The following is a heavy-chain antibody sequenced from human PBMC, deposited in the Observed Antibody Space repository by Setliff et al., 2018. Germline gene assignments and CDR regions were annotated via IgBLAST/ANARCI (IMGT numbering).Heavy chain of an antibody. J-gene: IGHJ6*02. CDR2: TIPMFDRP. CDR1: GGTFKNHA. V-gene: IGHV1-69*13. CDR3: ARGNMDVVAAGGKYSGLAF. Sequence: SVKVSCKTSGGTFKNHAISWVRRAPGQGLEWMGGTIPMFDRPNYAQKFQGRVAITADESTNTAYIEISSLRYGDTAVYYCARGNMDVVAAGGKYSGLAFWGQGTTVTVSS. D-gene: IGHD6-13*01.